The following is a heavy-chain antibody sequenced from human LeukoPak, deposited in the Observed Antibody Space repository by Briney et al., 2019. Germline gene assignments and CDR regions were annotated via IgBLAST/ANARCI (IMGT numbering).Heavy chain of an antibody. D-gene: IGHD5-24*01. CDR3: ARRSPVPPDY. J-gene: IGHJ4*02. Sequence: SETLSLTCAVYGGSFSGYYWSWIRQPPGKGLEWIGEINHSGSTNYNPSLKSRVTISVDTSKNQFSLKLSSVTAADTAVYYCARRSPVPPDYWGQGTLVTVSS. CDR1: GGSFSGYY. CDR2: INHSGST. V-gene: IGHV4-34*01.